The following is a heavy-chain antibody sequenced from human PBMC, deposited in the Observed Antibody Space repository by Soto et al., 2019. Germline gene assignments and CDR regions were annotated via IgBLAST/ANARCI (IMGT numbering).Heavy chain of an antibody. V-gene: IGHV3-30*18. CDR1: GFTFSSYG. CDR2: ISYDGSNK. Sequence: GGSLRLSCAASGFTFSSYGMHWVRQAPGKGLEWVAVISYDGSNKYYADSVKGRFTISRDNSKNTLYLQMNSLRAEDTAVYYCAKDYYGSLSAPFYYGMDVWGKGTKVTVS. CDR3: AKDYYGSLSAPFYYGMDV. D-gene: IGHD3-10*01. J-gene: IGHJ6*04.